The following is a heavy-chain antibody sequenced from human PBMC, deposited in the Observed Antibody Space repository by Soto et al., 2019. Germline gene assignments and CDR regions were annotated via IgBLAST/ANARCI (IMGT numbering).Heavy chain of an antibody. CDR1: GYTFTGYY. V-gene: IGHV1-2*02. CDR3: ARSLGYCSSTSCYRNWFDP. CDR2: INPNSGGT. Sequence: QVQLVQSVAEVKKPGASVKVSCKASGYTFTGYYMHWVRQAPGQGLEWMGWINPNSGGTNYAQKFQGRVTMTRDTSISTAYMELSRLRSDDTAVYYCARSLGYCSSTSCYRNWFDPWGQGTLVTVSS. D-gene: IGHD2-2*03. J-gene: IGHJ5*02.